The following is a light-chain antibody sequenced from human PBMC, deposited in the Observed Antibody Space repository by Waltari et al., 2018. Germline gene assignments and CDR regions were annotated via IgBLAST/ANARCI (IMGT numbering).Light chain of an antibody. CDR1: KSNIRSNP. V-gene: IGLV1-44*01. CDR3: ASWGDSLNGMV. J-gene: IGLJ2*01. CDR2: SNA. Sequence: QTLLTQPPSVSGTPGQTVSISCSGGKSNIRSNPVNWYQRLPGAAPKLLIFSNAQRPSGVPDRFSGSKSGNSASLTISGLRSEDEADYYCASWGDSLNGMVFGGGTKLTVL.